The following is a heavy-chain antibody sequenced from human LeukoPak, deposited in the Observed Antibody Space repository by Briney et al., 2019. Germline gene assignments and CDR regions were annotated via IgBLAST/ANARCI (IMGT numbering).Heavy chain of an antibody. CDR1: GGSFSGYY. D-gene: IGHD4-17*01. V-gene: IGHV4-34*01. CDR2: INHSGST. CDR3: ARGGLRSHFDY. Sequence: SETLSLTCAAYGGSFSGYYWSWIRQPPGKGLEWIGEINHSGSTNYNPSLKSRVTISVDTSKNQFSLKLSSVTAADTAVYYCARGGLRSHFDYWGQGTLVTVSS. J-gene: IGHJ4*02.